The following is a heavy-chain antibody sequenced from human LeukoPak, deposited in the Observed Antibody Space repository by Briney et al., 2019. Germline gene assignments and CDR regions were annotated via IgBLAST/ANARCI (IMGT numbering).Heavy chain of an antibody. V-gene: IGHV4-59*12. D-gene: IGHD3-10*01. CDR3: ARSVAVRGVIDY. J-gene: IGHJ4*02. Sequence: PSETLPLTCTVSGGSISSYYWSWIRQPPGKGLEWIGYIYYSGNTNYNPSLKSRVTISVDTSKNQFSLKLSSVTAADTAVYYCARSVAVRGVIDYWGQGTLVTVSS. CDR1: GGSISSYY. CDR2: IYYSGNT.